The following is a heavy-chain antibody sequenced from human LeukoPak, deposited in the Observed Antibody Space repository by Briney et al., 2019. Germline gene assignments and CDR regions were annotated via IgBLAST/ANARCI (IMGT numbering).Heavy chain of an antibody. CDR3: VRSYYYDSYYFDY. D-gene: IGHD3-22*01. J-gene: IGHJ4*02. Sequence: SETLPLTCAVSGYSISSGYRWGWIRQPPGKGLEWIGTIYHSGTTYNDPSLKSRVTISVDTSKNQFSLKLSSVTAADTAVYYCVRSYYYDSYYFDYWGQGTLVTVPS. CDR2: IYHSGTT. CDR1: GYSISSGYR. V-gene: IGHV4-38-2*01.